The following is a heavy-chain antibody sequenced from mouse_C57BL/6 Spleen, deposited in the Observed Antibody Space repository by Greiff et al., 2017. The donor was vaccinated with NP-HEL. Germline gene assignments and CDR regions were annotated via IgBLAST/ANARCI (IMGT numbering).Heavy chain of an antibody. CDR2: FYPGSGSI. V-gene: IGHV1-62-2*01. CDR3: ARDEGYYGSSPNYYAMDY. J-gene: IGHJ4*01. D-gene: IGHD1-1*01. Sequence: QVQLQQSGAELVKPGASVKLSCKASGYTFTEYTIHWVKQRSGQGLEWIGCFYPGSGSIKYNEKFKDKATLTADKSSSTVYMELSRLTSEDSAVYFCARDEGYYGSSPNYYAMDYWGQGTSVTVSS. CDR1: GYTFTEYT.